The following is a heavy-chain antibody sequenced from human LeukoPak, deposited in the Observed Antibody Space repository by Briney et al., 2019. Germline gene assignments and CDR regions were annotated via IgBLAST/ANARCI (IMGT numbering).Heavy chain of an antibody. CDR2: IKQDGSEK. CDR1: GFTFSSYW. CDR3: ARGSYYDFWSGYYNYYYYMDV. D-gene: IGHD3-3*01. Sequence: GGSLRLSCAASGFTFSSYWMSWVRQAQGKGLEWVANIKQDGSEKYYVDSVKGRFTISRDNAKNSLYLQMNSLRAEDTAVYYCARGSYYDFWSGYYNYYYYMDVWGKGTTVTVSS. V-gene: IGHV3-7*01. J-gene: IGHJ6*03.